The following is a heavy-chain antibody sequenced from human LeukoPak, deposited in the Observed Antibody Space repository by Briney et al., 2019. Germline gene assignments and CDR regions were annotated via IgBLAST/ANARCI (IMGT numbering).Heavy chain of an antibody. CDR1: GFTFSTYA. Sequence: GGSLRLSCAASGFTFSTYAMSWVRQAPGKGLEWVSAISGSGGSTYYADSVKGRFTISRDNSKNTLYLQMNSLRVEDTAVYYCAKALLRYFDWTFDYWGQGTLVTVSS. J-gene: IGHJ4*02. V-gene: IGHV3-23*01. CDR2: ISGSGGST. D-gene: IGHD3-9*01. CDR3: AKALLRYFDWTFDY.